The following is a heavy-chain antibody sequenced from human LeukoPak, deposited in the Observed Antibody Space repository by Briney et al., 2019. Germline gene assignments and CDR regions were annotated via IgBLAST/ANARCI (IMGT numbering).Heavy chain of an antibody. CDR1: GFTVGSNY. D-gene: IGHD3-10*01. J-gene: IGHJ6*02. CDR3: ATAGSSELLWDYAMDV. CDR2: IYAGGST. V-gene: IGHV3-53*04. Sequence: GGSLRLSCAASGFTVGSNYMSWVRQAPGKELEWVSLIYAGGSTYYADAVKGRFTISRHNSKNTLHLQMNSLRVEDTAVYYCATAGSSELLWDYAMDVWGQGTTVTVSS.